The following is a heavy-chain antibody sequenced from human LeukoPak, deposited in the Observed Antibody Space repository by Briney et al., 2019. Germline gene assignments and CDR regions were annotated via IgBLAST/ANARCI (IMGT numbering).Heavy chain of an antibody. Sequence: GGSLRLSCAGSGFNFRDHWMSWLRQAPGKGPEWVANIKQDGSEKYYVDSVKGRFTISRDNAKNSLYLQMNSLRAEDTAVYYCARDSHGYYYDSSAPFDYWGQGTLVTVSS. CDR3: ARDSHGYYYDSSAPFDY. J-gene: IGHJ4*02. CDR1: GFNFRDHW. D-gene: IGHD3-22*01. CDR2: IKQDGSEK. V-gene: IGHV3-7*01.